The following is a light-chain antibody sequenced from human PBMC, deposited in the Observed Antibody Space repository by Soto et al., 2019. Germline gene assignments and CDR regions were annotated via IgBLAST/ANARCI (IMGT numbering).Light chain of an antibody. CDR3: QQYNKWPLT. CDR2: GAS. V-gene: IGKV3-15*01. CDR1: QSVSSN. Sequence: EIVMTQSPATLSVSPGERAPLSCRASQSVSSNLAWYQQKPGQAPRLFIYGASTRATGIPARFSGSGSGTEFTLTISSLQSEDFAVYYCQQYNKWPLTFGGGTKVEIK. J-gene: IGKJ4*01.